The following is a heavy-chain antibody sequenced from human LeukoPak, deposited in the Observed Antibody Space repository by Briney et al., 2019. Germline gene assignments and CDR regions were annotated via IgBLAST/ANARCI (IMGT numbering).Heavy chain of an antibody. CDR2: INPNSGGT. D-gene: IGHD3-16*02. CDR1: GYTFTGYY. V-gene: IGHV1-2*02. CDR3: AREEGYDYVWGSYRSFDY. Sequence: ASVKVSCKASGYTFTGYYMHWVRQAPGQGLEWMGWINPNSGGTNYAQKLQGRVTMTTDTSTSTAYMELRSLRSDDTAVYYCAREEGYDYVWGSYRSFDYWGQGTLVTVSS. J-gene: IGHJ4*02.